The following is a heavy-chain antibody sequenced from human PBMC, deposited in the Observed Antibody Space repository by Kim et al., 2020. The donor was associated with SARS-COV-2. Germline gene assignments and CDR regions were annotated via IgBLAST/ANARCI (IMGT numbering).Heavy chain of an antibody. CDR3: TADPPLAGTRYFDS. CDR2: VKSVTDGGTT. V-gene: IGHV3-15*01. D-gene: IGHD6-19*01. J-gene: IGHJ4*02. Sequence: GGSLRLSCTASGLNIANAGMNWVRQAPGKGLEWVGRVKSVTDGGTTDYAAPMKDKFTISKDDSKNMLYLQMTSLKTENTAVYYCTADPPLAGTRYFDSWGQGNLISVAS. CDR1: GLNIANAG.